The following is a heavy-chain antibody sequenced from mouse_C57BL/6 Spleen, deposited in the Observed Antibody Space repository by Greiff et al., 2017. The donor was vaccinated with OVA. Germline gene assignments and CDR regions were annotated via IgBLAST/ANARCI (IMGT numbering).Heavy chain of an antibody. CDR2: LYPGDGDT. Sequence: VQLQESGPELVKPGASVKISCKASGYAFSSSWMNWVKQRPGKGLEWIGRLYPGDGDTNYNGKFKGTATLTADKSSSTDYMQLSSLTSEDSAVYFCAREGIYYDYAFADWGQGTLVTVSA. CDR1: GYAFSSSW. D-gene: IGHD2-4*01. J-gene: IGHJ3*01. V-gene: IGHV1-82*01. CDR3: AREGIYYDYAFAD.